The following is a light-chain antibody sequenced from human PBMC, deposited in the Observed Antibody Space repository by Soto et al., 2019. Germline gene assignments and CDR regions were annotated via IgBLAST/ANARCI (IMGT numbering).Light chain of an antibody. J-gene: IGKJ1*01. CDR1: QDISTA. Sequence: AIQLTQSPSSLSASVGNRVTMTCRASQDISTALAWYQQKPGKPPNLLIYDASYLESGAPPRFSVRGSGTHFTLIISSLQPDDSATYYCQQYISFPRTFGQGTKVEVK. CDR2: DAS. CDR3: QQYISFPRT. V-gene: IGKV1-13*02.